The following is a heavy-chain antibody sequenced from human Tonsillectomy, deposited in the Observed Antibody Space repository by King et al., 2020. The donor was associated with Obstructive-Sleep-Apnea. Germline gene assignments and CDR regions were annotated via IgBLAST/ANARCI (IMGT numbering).Heavy chain of an antibody. CDR3: ARQLQRLGEFSLHFDY. CDR1: RGTFSSYA. J-gene: IGHJ4*02. D-gene: IGHD3-16*02. V-gene: IGHV1-69*01. Sequence: VQLVESGAEVKKPGSSVKVSCKASRGTFSSYAISWVRQAPGQGLEWMGGIIPIFGTANYAQKFQGRVTITADESTSTAYMELSSLRSEDTAVYYCARQLQRLGEFSLHFDYWGQGTLVTVSS. CDR2: IIPIFGTA.